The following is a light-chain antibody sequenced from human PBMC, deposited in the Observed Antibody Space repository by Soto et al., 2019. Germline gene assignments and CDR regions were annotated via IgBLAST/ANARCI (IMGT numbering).Light chain of an antibody. J-gene: IGKJ1*01. CDR1: QDISNY. CDR3: LQHNSYPWT. V-gene: IGKV1-33*01. CDR2: DAS. Sequence: DIQMTQSPSSLSASVGDRFTITCQASQDISNYLNWYQQKPGKAPKLLIYDASNLETGVPSRFSGSGSGTDFTFTISSLQPEDIATYYCLQHNSYPWTFGQGTKVDIK.